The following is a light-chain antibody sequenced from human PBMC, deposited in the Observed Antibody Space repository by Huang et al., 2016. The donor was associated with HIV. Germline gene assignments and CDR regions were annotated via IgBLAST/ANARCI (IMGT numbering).Light chain of an antibody. CDR3: QQFNNWPPA. CDR1: QNVRNN. J-gene: IGKJ4*01. Sequence: ETLMTQFPATLSVSPGERATLSCRASQNVRNNLAWYQQKPGQAPRLLFYEASSRATGVPGRFSASGSGIYFTLTISSLQSEDFAVYYCQQFNNWPPAFGGGTTVEIK. V-gene: IGKV3-15*01. CDR2: EAS.